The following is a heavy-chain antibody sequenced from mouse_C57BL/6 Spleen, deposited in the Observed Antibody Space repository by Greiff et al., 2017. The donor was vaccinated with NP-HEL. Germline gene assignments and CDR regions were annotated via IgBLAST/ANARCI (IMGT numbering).Heavy chain of an antibody. CDR3: ARGPYDGYPAY. CDR1: GYAFSSSW. CDR2: IYPGDGDT. J-gene: IGHJ3*01. D-gene: IGHD2-3*01. V-gene: IGHV1-82*01. Sequence: VKLQQSGPELVKPGASVKISCKASGYAFSSSWMNWVKQRPGKGLEWIGRIYPGDGDTNYNGKFKGKATLTADKSSSTAYMQLSSLTSEDSAVYFCARGPYDGYPAYWGQGTLVTVSA.